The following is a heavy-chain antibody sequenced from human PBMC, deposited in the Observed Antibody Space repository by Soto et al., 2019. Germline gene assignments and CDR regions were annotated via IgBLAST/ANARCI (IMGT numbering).Heavy chain of an antibody. Sequence: GGSLRLSCAASGLTFSGSAMSWVRQAPGKGLEWVSVIYSGGSTYYADSVKGRFTISRDNSKNTLYLQMNSLRAEDTAVYYCARALLDHALNWFDPWGQGTLVTVSS. CDR1: GLTFSGSA. CDR2: IYSGGST. J-gene: IGHJ5*02. CDR3: ARALLDHALNWFDP. V-gene: IGHV3-53*01.